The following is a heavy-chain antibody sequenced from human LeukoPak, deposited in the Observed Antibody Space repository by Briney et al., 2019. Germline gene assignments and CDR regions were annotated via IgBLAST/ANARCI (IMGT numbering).Heavy chain of an antibody. CDR3: ARHRSYYDFWSGYSYYYYYMDV. CDR2: IYYSGST. D-gene: IGHD3-3*01. CDR1: GGSISSYY. J-gene: IGHJ6*03. Sequence: PSETLSLTCTVSGGSISSYYWSWIRQPPGKGLEWIGYIYYSGSTNYNPSLKSRVTISVDTSKNQFSLKLSSVTAADTAVYYCARHRSYYDFWSGYSYYYYYMDVWGKGTTVTVSS. V-gene: IGHV4-59*08.